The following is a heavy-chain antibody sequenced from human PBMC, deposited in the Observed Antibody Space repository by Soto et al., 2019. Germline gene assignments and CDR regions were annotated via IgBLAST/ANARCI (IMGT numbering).Heavy chain of an antibody. CDR2: INPGDGNT. J-gene: IGHJ5*02. V-gene: IGHV1-3*01. CDR3: ATQEVGYCSGGSCYTKNWFDP. Sequence: GASVKVSCKASGYTFTSYAMHWVHQAQGQRLEWMGWINPGDGNTKYAQKFQGRVIMTEDTSTHTAYMELSSLRSEDAAVYYCATQEVGYCSGGSCYTKNWFDPWGQGTLVTVSS. D-gene: IGHD2-15*01. CDR1: GYTFTSYA.